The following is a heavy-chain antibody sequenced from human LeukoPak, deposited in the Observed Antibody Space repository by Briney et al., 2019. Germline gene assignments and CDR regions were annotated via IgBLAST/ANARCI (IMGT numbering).Heavy chain of an antibody. CDR2: ISTYNGNT. D-gene: IGHD4/OR15-4a*01. J-gene: IGHJ3*02. CDR1: GYSFTNYG. CDR3: ARDEDYLTSGDTFDI. V-gene: IGHV1-18*01. Sequence: ASVKVSCKASGYSFTNYGISWVRQAPGQGLEWMGWISTYNGNTNYAQNLQGRVTMTTDTSTSTAYMELRSLRSDDTAVYYCARDEDYLTSGDTFDIWGQGTMVTVSS.